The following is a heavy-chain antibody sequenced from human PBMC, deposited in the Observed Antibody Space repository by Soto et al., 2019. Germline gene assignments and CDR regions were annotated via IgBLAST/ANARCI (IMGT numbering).Heavy chain of an antibody. J-gene: IGHJ6*02. Sequence: PGGSLRLSCAASGFTFSSYGMHWVRQAPGKGLEWVAVIWYDGSNKYYADSVKGRFTISRDNSKNTLYLQMNSLRAEDTAVYYCAREGGYYDFWSGYYRPDRSYYYGMDVWGQGTTVTVSS. CDR3: AREGGYYDFWSGYYRPDRSYYYGMDV. V-gene: IGHV3-33*01. CDR2: IWYDGSNK. D-gene: IGHD3-3*01. CDR1: GFTFSSYG.